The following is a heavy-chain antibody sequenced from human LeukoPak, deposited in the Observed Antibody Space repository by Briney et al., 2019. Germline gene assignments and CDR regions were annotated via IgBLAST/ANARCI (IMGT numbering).Heavy chain of an antibody. CDR3: ARASQIAAATHFDY. D-gene: IGHD6-13*01. CDR1: GDSIYNSDYY. Sequence: SETLSLTCTVSGDSIYNSDYYWGWIRQPPGKGLEWIGSIFYGGSTYYKPSLKSRVTISVDTSKNQFSLKLSSVTAADTAVYYCARASQIAAATHFDYWGQGTLVTVSS. CDR2: IFYGGST. V-gene: IGHV4-39*07. J-gene: IGHJ4*02.